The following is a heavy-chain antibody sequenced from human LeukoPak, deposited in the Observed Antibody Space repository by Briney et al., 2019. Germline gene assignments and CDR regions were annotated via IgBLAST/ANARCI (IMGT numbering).Heavy chain of an antibody. CDR3: ATGRPADTAMVF. CDR2: MNPNSGNT. Sequence: ASVKVSCKASGYTFTSYDINWVRQATGQGLEWMGWMNPNSGNTGYAQKFQGRVTMTRNTSISTAYMELSSLRSEDTAVYYCATGRPADTAMVFWGQGTLVTVSS. V-gene: IGHV1-8*01. J-gene: IGHJ4*02. CDR1: GYTFTSYD. D-gene: IGHD5-18*01.